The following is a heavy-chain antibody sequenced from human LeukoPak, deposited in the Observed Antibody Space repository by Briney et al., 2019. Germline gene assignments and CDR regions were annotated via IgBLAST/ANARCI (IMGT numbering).Heavy chain of an antibody. CDR1: GYSINNGYY. CDR3: AREADDAFDY. V-gene: IGHV4-38-2*02. CDR2: IYYSGST. J-gene: IGHJ4*02. Sequence: PSETLSLTCTVSGYSINNGYYWGWIRQPPGKGLEWIGSIYYSGSTYYNPSLKSRVTISVDTSKNQFSLKLSSVTAADTAVYYCAREADDAFDYWGQGTLVTVSS. D-gene: IGHD1-1*01.